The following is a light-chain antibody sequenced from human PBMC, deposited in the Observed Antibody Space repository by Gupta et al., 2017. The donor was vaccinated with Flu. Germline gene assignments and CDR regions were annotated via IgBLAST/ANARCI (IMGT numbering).Light chain of an antibody. Sequence: QFALTQPPSVSGSPGQSATSSCTGISRDVGSYNRVSWYQQPPGTPPKVMTYEVSNRPSGVPDRFSGSKSGNTASLTISGLQAEDEAEYYCSLYTSSSALFGGGTKLTVL. CDR2: EVS. CDR3: SLYTSSSAL. V-gene: IGLV2-18*01. CDR1: SRDVGSYNR. J-gene: IGLJ2*01.